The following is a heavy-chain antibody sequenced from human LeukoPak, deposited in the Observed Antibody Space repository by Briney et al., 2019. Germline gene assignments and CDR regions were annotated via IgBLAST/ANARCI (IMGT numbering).Heavy chain of an antibody. J-gene: IGHJ4*02. CDR1: GGTFISYA. Sequence: SVKVSCKASGGTFISYAISWVRQAPGQGLEWMGGIIPIFGTANYAQKFQGRVTITGDKSTSTAYMELSSLRSEDTAVYYCARAYYYGSGRRYYFDYWGQGTLVTVSS. V-gene: IGHV1-69*06. CDR3: ARAYYYGSGRRYYFDY. CDR2: IIPIFGTA. D-gene: IGHD3-10*01.